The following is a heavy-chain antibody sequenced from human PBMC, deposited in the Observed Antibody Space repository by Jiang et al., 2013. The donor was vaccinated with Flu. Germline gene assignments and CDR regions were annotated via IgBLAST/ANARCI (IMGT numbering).Heavy chain of an antibody. J-gene: IGHJ5*02. Sequence: KFQGRVTITADESTSTAYMELSSLRSEDTAVYYCARNGQEWELPKGSDWFDPWGQGTLVTVSS. CDR3: ARNGQEWELPKGSDWFDP. V-gene: IGHV1-69*01. D-gene: IGHD1-26*01.